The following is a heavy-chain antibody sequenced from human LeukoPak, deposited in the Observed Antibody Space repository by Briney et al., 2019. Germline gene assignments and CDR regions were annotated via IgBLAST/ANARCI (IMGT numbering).Heavy chain of an antibody. J-gene: IGHJ3*02. CDR2: ISYDGSNK. Sequence: PGGSLRLSCAASGFTFSSYGMHWVRQAPGKGLECVAVISYDGSNKYYADSVKGRFTISRDNSKNTLYLQMNSLRAEDTAVYYCAKMWKADDAFDIWGQGTMVTVSS. CDR1: GFTFSSYG. V-gene: IGHV3-30*18. CDR3: AKMWKADDAFDI. D-gene: IGHD1-1*01.